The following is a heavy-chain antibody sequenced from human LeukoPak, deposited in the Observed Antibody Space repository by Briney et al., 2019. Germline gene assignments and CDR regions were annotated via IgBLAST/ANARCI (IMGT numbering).Heavy chain of an antibody. Sequence: PEALSLSRVHHLGSFTEYYWCGMPQTLGERGECIGEIHPSGSINYNPSLMSRVTISLDTSKKQFSLGLSSVTAADTAVYYCARGTDAYKVGNYWGPGTLVTVSS. CDR3: ARGTDAYKVGNY. D-gene: IGHD5-24*01. CDR1: LGSFTEYY. CDR2: IHPSGSI. J-gene: IGHJ4*02. V-gene: IGHV4-34*01.